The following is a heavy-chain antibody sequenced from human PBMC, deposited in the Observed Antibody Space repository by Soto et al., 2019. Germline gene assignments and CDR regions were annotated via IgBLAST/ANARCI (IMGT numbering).Heavy chain of an antibody. CDR1: GGTFHSYT. D-gene: IGHD6-25*01. CDR2: IVPILNMA. V-gene: IGHV1-69*02. Sequence: GASVKVSCKSSGGTFHSYTITWVRQAPGQGLDWMGRIVPILNMADYAEKFQGRVTITADKSTNTAYMELSGLTFEDTAIYYCATTSGGAATVHFDFWGQGTLVTVSS. J-gene: IGHJ4*02. CDR3: ATTSGGAATVHFDF.